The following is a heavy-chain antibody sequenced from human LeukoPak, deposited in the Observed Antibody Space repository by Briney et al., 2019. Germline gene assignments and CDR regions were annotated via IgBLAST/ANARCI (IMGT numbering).Heavy chain of an antibody. V-gene: IGHV1-8*02. CDR2: MNPNSGNT. D-gene: IGHD6-13*01. CDR1: GYTFTSYD. CDR3: ARDLSSSWTPGGY. Sequence: ASVKVSCKASGYTFTSYDINWVRQATGQGLEWMGWMNPNSGNTGYAQKLQGRVTMTTDTSTSTAYMELRSLRSGDTAVYYCARDLSSSWTPGGYWGQGTLVTVSS. J-gene: IGHJ4*02.